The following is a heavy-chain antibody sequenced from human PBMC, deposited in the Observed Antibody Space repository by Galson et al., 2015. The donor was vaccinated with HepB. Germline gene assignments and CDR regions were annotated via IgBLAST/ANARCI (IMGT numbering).Heavy chain of an antibody. CDR1: GYTFTGYY. Sequence: SVKVSCKASGYTFTGYYMHWVRQAPGQGLEWMGWINPNSGGTNYAQKFQGRVTMTRDTSISTAYMELSRLRSDDTAVYYCARAAKAAAGISSDYWGQGTLVTVSS. D-gene: IGHD6-13*01. CDR2: INPNSGGT. J-gene: IGHJ4*02. V-gene: IGHV1-2*02. CDR3: ARAAKAAAGISSDY.